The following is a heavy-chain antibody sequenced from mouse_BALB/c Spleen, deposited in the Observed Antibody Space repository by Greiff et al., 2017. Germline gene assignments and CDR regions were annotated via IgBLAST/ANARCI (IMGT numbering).Heavy chain of an antibody. CDR2: ISYSGST. Sequence: VQLKQSGPSLVKPSQTLSLTCSVTGDSITSGYWNWIRKFPGNKLEYMGYISYSGSTYYNPSLKSRISITRDTSKNQYYLQLNSVTTEDTATYYCARYRDGNYWFAYWGQGTLVTVSA. D-gene: IGHD2-1*01. J-gene: IGHJ3*01. CDR1: GDSITSGY. V-gene: IGHV3-8*02. CDR3: ARYRDGNYWFAY.